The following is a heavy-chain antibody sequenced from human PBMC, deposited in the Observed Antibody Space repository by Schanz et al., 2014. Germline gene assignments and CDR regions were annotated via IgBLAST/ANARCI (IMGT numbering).Heavy chain of an antibody. CDR3: ARGGQGFGEPHQRLFEY. V-gene: IGHV4-4*02. Sequence: QVQLEESGAGLVKPSGTLSLTCAVSGASVSSDNWWNWVRQPPGKGLEWIGEIYDSGNTNYNPSLKSRVTMSVDDPKTQFSLQLTSVTAADTAVYYCARGGQGFGEPHQRLFEYWGPGTLVTVSS. J-gene: IGHJ4*02. CDR2: IYDSGNT. D-gene: IGHD3-10*01. CDR1: GASVSSDNW.